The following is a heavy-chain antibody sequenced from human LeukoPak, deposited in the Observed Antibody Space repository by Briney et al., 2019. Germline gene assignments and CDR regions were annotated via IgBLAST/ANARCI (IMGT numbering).Heavy chain of an antibody. CDR1: GFAFSSYT. Sequence: GGSLRLSCAASGFAFSSYTMNWVRQAPGKGLEWVSSINTGSSYILYSDSARGRFTISRDDAKNLLYLQLNNLRAEDTAVYYCARVEASPGAGFDYWGQGTLVTVSS. CDR3: ARVEASPGAGFDY. J-gene: IGHJ4*02. CDR2: INTGSSYI. V-gene: IGHV3-21*01. D-gene: IGHD1-1*01.